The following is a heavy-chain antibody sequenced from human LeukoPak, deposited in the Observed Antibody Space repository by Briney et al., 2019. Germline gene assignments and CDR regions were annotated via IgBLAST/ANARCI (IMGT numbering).Heavy chain of an antibody. J-gene: IGHJ4*02. Sequence: ASVKVSCKASGYTFTNYYIHWVRQAPGQGLEWMGRIIPILDIANYAENFQGRVTITADESTSTAYMELSRLRSEDTAVYYCGRDRAYCDSATCYGSLGDWGQGTLVTVSS. CDR1: GYTFTNYY. V-gene: IGHV1-69*04. D-gene: IGHD2/OR15-2a*01. CDR3: GRDRAYCDSATCYGSLGD. CDR2: IIPILDIA.